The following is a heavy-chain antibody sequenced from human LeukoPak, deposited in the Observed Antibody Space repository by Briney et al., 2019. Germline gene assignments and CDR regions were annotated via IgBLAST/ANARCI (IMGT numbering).Heavy chain of an antibody. CDR3: ARDPYSGSYGNYYYYFMDV. D-gene: IGHD1-26*01. Sequence: GGSLRLSCVVSGFTFSDYNMNWVRQAPGKGLEWVSSIYYADSVTGRFTISRDNAKNSLYLQMNSLRAEDTAVYYCARDPYSGSYGNYYYYFMDVWGKGTTVTISS. CDR1: GFTFSDYN. CDR2: I. J-gene: IGHJ6*03. V-gene: IGHV3-69-1*01.